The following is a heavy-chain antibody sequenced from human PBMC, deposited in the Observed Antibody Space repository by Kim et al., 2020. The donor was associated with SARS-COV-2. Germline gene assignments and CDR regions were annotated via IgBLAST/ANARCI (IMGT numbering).Heavy chain of an antibody. CDR1: GFTFSSYS. CDR2: ISSSSSYI. D-gene: IGHD6-13*01. V-gene: IGHV3-21*01. CDR3: AKHSLGDIAAAGGYYYYYGMDV. J-gene: IGHJ6*02. Sequence: GGSLRLSCAASGFTFSSYSMNWVRQAPGKGLEWVSSISSSSSYIYYADSVKGRFTISRDNAKNSLYLQMNSLRAEDTAVYYCAKHSLGDIAAAGGYYYYYGMDVWGQGTTVTVSS.